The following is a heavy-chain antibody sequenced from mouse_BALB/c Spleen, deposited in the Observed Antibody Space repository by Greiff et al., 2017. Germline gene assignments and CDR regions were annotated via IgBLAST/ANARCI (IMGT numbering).Heavy chain of an antibody. J-gene: IGHJ4*01. Sequence: QLQQSGPELVKPGASVKMSCKASGYTFTSYVMHWVKQKPGQGLEWIGYINPYNDGTKYNEKFKGKATLTSDKSSSTAYMELSSLTSEDSAVYYCGFHYYGYVYAMDYWGQGTSVTVSS. CDR3: GFHYYGYVYAMDY. CDR1: GYTFTSYV. CDR2: INPYNDGT. V-gene: IGHV1-14*01. D-gene: IGHD1-2*01.